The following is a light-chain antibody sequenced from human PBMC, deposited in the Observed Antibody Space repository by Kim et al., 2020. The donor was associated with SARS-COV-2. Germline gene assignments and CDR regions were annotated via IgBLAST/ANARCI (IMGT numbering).Light chain of an antibody. V-gene: IGLV3-21*04. Sequence: PGKTATITGGGNNIGSKSVHWYRQQPGQAPVLVIYYDSDRPSGIPERFSGSNSGNTATLTISGVEAGDEADYYCQVWDSNSDHPGVFGGGTQLTVL. CDR3: QVWDSNSDHPGV. CDR2: YDS. CDR1: NIGSKS. J-gene: IGLJ2*01.